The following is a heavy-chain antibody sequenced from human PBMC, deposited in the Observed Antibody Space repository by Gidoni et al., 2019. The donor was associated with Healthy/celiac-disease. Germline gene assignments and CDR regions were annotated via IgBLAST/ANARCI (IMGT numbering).Heavy chain of an antibody. CDR3: ARDRPAYYYDSSGYYPYYFDY. V-gene: IGHV3-11*01. Sequence: SLRLSCADSGFTCSDYYMSWIRQAPGKGLEWVSYISSSGSTIYYADSVKGRFTISRDNAKNSLYLQMNSLRAEDTAVYYCARDRPAYYYDSSGYYPYYFDYWGQGTLVTVSS. D-gene: IGHD3-22*01. CDR2: ISSSGSTI. J-gene: IGHJ4*02. CDR1: GFTCSDYY.